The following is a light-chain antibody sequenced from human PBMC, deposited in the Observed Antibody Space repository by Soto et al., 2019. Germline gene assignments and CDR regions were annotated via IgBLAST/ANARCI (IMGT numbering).Light chain of an antibody. CDR1: SSNIGDNF. J-gene: IGLJ2*01. Sequence: QSVLTQPPSVSGTPGQRITISCSGDSSNIGDNFVYWYQQVPETAPKLLIFSNNQRPSGVPDRFSGSKSGTSASLAISGLRSEDEADYYCAAWDDSLSGHVVFGGGTKVTVL. V-gene: IGLV1-47*02. CDR3: AAWDDSLSGHVV. CDR2: SNN.